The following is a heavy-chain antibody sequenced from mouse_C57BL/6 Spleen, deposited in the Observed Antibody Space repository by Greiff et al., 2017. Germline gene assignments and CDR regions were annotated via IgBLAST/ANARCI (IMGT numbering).Heavy chain of an antibody. J-gene: IGHJ2*01. V-gene: IGHV1-26*01. Sequence: VQLKQSGPELVKPGASVKISCKASGYTFTDYYMNWVKQSHGKSLEWIGDINPNNGGTSYNQKFKGKATLTVDKSSSTAYMELRSLTSEDSAVYYCARSRGDDGYLDYWGQGTTLTVSS. CDR3: ARSRGDDGYLDY. D-gene: IGHD2-3*01. CDR2: INPNNGGT. CDR1: GYTFTDYY.